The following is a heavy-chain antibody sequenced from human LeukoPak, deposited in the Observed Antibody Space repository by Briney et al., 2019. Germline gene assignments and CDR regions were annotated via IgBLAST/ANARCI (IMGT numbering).Heavy chain of an antibody. V-gene: IGHV4-34*09. D-gene: IGHD4-11*01. J-gene: IGHJ6*02. CDR1: GGSFSGYY. Sequence: SETLSLTCAVYGGSFSGYYWSWIRQPPGKGLEWIGEINHSGSTNYNPSLKSRVTISVDTSKNQFSLKLSSVTAADTAVYYCARDRVYSNYGMDVWGQGTTVTVSS. CDR2: INHSGST. CDR3: ARDRVYSNYGMDV.